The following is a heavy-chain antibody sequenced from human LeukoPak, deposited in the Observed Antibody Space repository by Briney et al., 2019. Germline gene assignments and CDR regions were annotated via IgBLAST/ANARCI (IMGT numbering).Heavy chain of an antibody. D-gene: IGHD5-12*01. CDR1: GFTFSSYS. Sequence: GGSLRLSCAASGFTFSSYSMNWVRQAPGKGLEWVSSISSSSSCIYYADSVKGRFTISRGNAKNSLYLQMNSLRAEDTAVYYCARENSGYDSPGFPVFDIWGQGTMVTVSS. J-gene: IGHJ3*02. V-gene: IGHV3-21*01. CDR3: ARENSGYDSPGFPVFDI. CDR2: ISSSSSCI.